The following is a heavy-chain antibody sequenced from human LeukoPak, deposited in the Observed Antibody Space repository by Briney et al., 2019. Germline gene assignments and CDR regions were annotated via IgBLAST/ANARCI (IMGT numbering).Heavy chain of an antibody. D-gene: IGHD3-10*01. Sequence: GGSLRLSCAASGFTFSSNWMHWVRQAPGKGLVWVSRINEDGSTTNYADSVKGRSTIFRDNAKNTLYLQMNSLRAEDTAVYYCVRDRGPRTGFMVREAYDYWGQGTLVTVSS. CDR2: INEDGSTT. J-gene: IGHJ4*02. CDR1: GFTFSSNW. CDR3: VRDRGPRTGFMVREAYDY. V-gene: IGHV3-74*01.